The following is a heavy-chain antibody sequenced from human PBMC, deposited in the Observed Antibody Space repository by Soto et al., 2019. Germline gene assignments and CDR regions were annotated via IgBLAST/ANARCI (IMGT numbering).Heavy chain of an antibody. CDR1: GGTFSSYA. J-gene: IGHJ6*02. V-gene: IGHV1-69*01. CDR3: ARSQGSSTSLEIYYYYYYGMDV. Sequence: QVQLVQSGAEVKKPGSSVKVSCKASGGTFSSYAISWVRQAPGQGLEWMGGIIPISGTANYAQKFQGRVTNTADEPTSTAYMELSSLRSEDTAVYYCARSQGSSTSLEIYYYYYYGMDVWGQGTTVTVSS. CDR2: IIPISGTA. D-gene: IGHD2-2*01.